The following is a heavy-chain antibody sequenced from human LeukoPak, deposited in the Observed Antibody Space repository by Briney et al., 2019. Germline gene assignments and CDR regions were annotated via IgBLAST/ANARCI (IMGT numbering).Heavy chain of an antibody. V-gene: IGHV4-34*01. CDR2: INHSGST. J-gene: IGHJ5*02. Sequence: PSETLSLTCAVYGGSFSGYYWSWIRQPPGKGLEWIGEINHSGSTNYNPSLKSRVTISVDTSKNQFSLKLSSVTAADTAVYYCVRREGYSSSPPGSWGQGTLVTVSS. D-gene: IGHD3-22*01. CDR1: GGSFSGYY. CDR3: VRREGYSSSPPGS.